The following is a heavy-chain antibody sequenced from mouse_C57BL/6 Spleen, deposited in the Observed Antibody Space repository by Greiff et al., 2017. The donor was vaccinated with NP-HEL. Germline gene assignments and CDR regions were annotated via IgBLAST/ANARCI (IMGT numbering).Heavy chain of an antibody. J-gene: IGHJ3*01. D-gene: IGHD1-1*01. V-gene: IGHV5-4*01. CDR1: GFTFSSYA. CDR3: AREEYYGSRAWFAY. CDR2: ISDGGSYT. Sequence: EVKLVESGGGLVKPGGSLKLSCAASGFTFSSYAMSWVRQTPEKRLEWVATISDGGSYTYYPDNVKGRFTISRDNAKNNLYLQMSHLKSEDTAMYYCAREEYYGSRAWFAYWGQGTLVTVSA.